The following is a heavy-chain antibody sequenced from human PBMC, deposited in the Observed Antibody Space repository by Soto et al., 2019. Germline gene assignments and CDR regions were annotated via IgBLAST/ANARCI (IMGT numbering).Heavy chain of an antibody. J-gene: IGHJ4*02. D-gene: IGHD3-10*01. CDR3: ARIVVYYYGSGMATLDDY. CDR2: IFSNDEK. Sequence: ESGPTLVNPTETLTLTCTVSGFSLSNARMGVSWIRQPPGKALEWLAHIFSNDEKSYSTSLKSRLTISKDTSKSQVVLTMTNMDPVDTATYYCARIVVYYYGSGMATLDDYWGQGTLVTVSS. V-gene: IGHV2-26*01. CDR1: GFSLSNARMG.